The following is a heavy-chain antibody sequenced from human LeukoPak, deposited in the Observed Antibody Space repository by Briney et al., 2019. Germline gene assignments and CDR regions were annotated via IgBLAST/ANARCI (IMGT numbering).Heavy chain of an antibody. CDR3: ARISGSYYGFDY. Sequence: PSETLSLTCAVYGGSFSGYYWSWIRQPPGKGLEWTGEINHSGSTNYNPSLKSRVTISVDTSKNQFSLKLSSVTAADTAVYYCARISGSYYGFDYWGQGTLVTVSS. D-gene: IGHD1-26*01. CDR1: GGSFSGYY. V-gene: IGHV4-34*01. CDR2: INHSGST. J-gene: IGHJ4*02.